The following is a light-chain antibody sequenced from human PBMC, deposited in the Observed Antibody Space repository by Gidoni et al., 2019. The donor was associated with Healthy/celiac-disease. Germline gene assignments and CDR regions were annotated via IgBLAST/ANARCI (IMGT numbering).Light chain of an antibody. CDR3: QVWDSSSDHWV. Sequence: SYGLTQPPSVAVAPGQTARITCWGNNIGSKSVHWYQQKPGQAPVLVVYDDSDRPSGIPARFSGSNSGNTATLTISRVEAGDEADYYCQVWDSSSDHWVFGGGTKLTVL. V-gene: IGLV3-21*02. CDR2: DDS. J-gene: IGLJ3*02. CDR1: NIGSKS.